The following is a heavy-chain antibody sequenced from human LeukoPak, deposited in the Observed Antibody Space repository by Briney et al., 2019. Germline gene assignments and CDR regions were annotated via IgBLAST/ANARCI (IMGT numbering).Heavy chain of an antibody. J-gene: IGHJ6*03. Sequence: PSETLSLTCTVSGGSISSYYWSWIRQPPGKGLEWIGYIYYSGSTNYNPSLKSRVTISVDTSKNQFSLKLSSVTAADTAVYYCARVGYGDYVLYYYYMDVWGKGTTVTVSS. V-gene: IGHV4-59*01. CDR2: IYYSGST. D-gene: IGHD4-17*01. CDR1: GGSISSYY. CDR3: ARVGYGDYVLYYYYMDV.